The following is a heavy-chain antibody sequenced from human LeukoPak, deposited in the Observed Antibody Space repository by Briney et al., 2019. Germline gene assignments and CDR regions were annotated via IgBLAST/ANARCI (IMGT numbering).Heavy chain of an antibody. CDR2: ISPNSGGT. CDR3: ARVIDDYVWGSYRPTPIYYFDY. Sequence: GASVKVSCKXSGYTFTGYYMHWVRQAPGQGLERTGRISPNSGGTNYAQKFQGRVTMTRGTSISTAYMELSRLRSDDTAVYYCARVIDDYVWGSYRPTPIYYFDYWGQGTLVTVSS. D-gene: IGHD3-16*02. V-gene: IGHV1-2*06. J-gene: IGHJ4*02. CDR1: GYTFTGYY.